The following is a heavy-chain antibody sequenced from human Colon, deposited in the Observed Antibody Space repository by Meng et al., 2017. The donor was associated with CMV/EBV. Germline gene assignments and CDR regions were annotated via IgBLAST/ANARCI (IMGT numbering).Heavy chain of an antibody. CDR2: LSGSTDYM. Sequence: FPFSHCNLVWVRQAPWRGLEWVTSLSGSTDYMSYGNSVKSRFTISRDNAKNSLYLQMNNLRVEDTAAYYCARGSTERDVGKSGYNHWGQGTLVTVSS. D-gene: IGHD3-22*01. V-gene: IGHV3-21*01. J-gene: IGHJ5*02. CDR1: FPFSHCN. CDR3: ARGSTERDVGKSGYNH.